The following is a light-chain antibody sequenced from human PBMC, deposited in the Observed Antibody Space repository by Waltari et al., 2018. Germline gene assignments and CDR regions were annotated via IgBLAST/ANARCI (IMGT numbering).Light chain of an antibody. CDR1: QSLVHTNGYNY. V-gene: IGKV2-28*01. CDR2: LGS. Sequence: DIVMTQSPLSLPVTPGEPASISCRSSQSLVHTNGYNYLDWYLQKPGQSPQLLFCLGSNRASGVPDRFSGSGSGTDFTLKISSVEAEDVGVYYCMQALQIPWTFGQGTKVEIK. J-gene: IGKJ1*01. CDR3: MQALQIPWT.